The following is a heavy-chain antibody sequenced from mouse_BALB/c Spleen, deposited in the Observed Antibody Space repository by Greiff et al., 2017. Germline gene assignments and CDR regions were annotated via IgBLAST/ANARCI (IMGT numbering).Heavy chain of an antibody. CDR2: INPSNGRT. J-gene: IGHJ3*01. CDR1: GYTFTSYW. Sequence: QVQLQHPGAELVKPGASVKLSCKASGYTFTSYWMHWVKQRPGQGLEWIGEINPSNGRTNYNEKFKSKATLTVDKSSSTAYMQLSSLTSEDSAVYYCARDGNYRFAYWGQGTLVTVSA. D-gene: IGHD2-1*01. V-gene: IGHV1S81*02. CDR3: ARDGNYRFAY.